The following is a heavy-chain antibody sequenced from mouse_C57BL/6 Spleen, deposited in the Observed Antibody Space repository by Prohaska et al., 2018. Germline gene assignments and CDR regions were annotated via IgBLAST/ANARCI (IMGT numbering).Heavy chain of an antibody. V-gene: IGHV1-53*01. CDR2: INPSNGGT. J-gene: IGHJ3*01. Sequence: EYMGCKASGYTFTSYWMHWVKQRPGQGLEWIVNINPSNGGTNYNEKFKSKATLTVDKSSSTAYMQLSSLTSEDSAVYYCSRSIDYDAWFAYWGQGTLVTVSA. CDR1: GYTFTSYW. D-gene: IGHD2-4*01. CDR3: SRSIDYDAWFAY.